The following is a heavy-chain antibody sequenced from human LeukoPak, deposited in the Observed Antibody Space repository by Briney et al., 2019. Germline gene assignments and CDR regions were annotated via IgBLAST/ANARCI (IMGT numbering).Heavy chain of an antibody. J-gene: IGHJ6*03. D-gene: IGHD5-24*01. Sequence: SVKVSCKASGGTFSSYAISWVRQAPGQGLEWMGGIIPIFGTANYAQEFQGRVTITTDESTSTAYMELSSLRSEDTAVYYCARGLVEMATIRYYYYMDVWGKGTTVTVS. CDR3: ARGLVEMATIRYYYYMDV. CDR1: GGTFSSYA. CDR2: IIPIFGTA. V-gene: IGHV1-69*05.